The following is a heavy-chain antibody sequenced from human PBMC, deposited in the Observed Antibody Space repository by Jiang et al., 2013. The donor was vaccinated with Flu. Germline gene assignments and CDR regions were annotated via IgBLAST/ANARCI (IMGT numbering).Heavy chain of an antibody. J-gene: IGHJ4*02. V-gene: IGHV4-4*07. D-gene: IGHD6-19*01. CDR1: GGSINNYY. CDR3: ARDGGDSSGWYVTFDS. Sequence: GGSINNYYWNWIRQPAGKGLEWIGRIYSSGRTNYNPSLKSRVTMSVDTSKKQFSLRLSSVTAADTAVYYCARDGGDSSGWYVTFDSWGQGTLVTVSS. CDR2: IYSSGRT.